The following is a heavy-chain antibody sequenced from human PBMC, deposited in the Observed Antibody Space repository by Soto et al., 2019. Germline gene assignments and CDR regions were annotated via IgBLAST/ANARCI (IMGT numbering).Heavy chain of an antibody. D-gene: IGHD2-2*01. J-gene: IGHJ5*02. V-gene: IGHV1-24*01. CDR1: GYTLTELS. CDR2: FDPEDGET. Sequence: ASVKVSCKVSGYTLTELSMHWVRQAPGKGLEWMGGFDPEDGETIYAQKFQGRVTMTEDTSTDTAYMELSSLRSEDTAVYYCATIVVVPAARTDWFDPWGQGTLVTVSS. CDR3: ATIVVVPAARTDWFDP.